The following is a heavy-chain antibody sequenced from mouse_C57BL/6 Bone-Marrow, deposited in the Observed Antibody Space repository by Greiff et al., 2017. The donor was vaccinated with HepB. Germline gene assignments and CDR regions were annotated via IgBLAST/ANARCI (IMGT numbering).Heavy chain of an antibody. CDR1: GYTFTSYW. J-gene: IGHJ1*03. CDR3: ARQLYGSSYWYFDV. CDR2: IHPNSGST. V-gene: IGHV1-64*01. D-gene: IGHD1-1*01. Sequence: QVHVKQPGAELVKPGASVKLSCKASGYTFTSYWMHWVKQRPGQGLEWIGMIHPNSGSTNYNEKFKSKATLTVDKSSSTAYMQLSSLTSEDSAVYYCARQLYGSSYWYFDVWGTGTTVTVSS.